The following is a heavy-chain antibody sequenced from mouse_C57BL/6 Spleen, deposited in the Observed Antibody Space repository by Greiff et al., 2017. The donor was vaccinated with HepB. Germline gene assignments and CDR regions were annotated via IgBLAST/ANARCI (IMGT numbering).Heavy chain of an antibody. Sequence: VKLMESGAELVRPGSSVKLSCKASGYTFTSYWMHWVKQRPIQGLEWIGNIDPSDSETHYNQKFKDKATLTVDKSSTTAYMQLSSLTSEDSAVYYCARTAQATYYFDYWGQGTTLTVSS. CDR3: ARTAQATYYFDY. D-gene: IGHD3-2*02. J-gene: IGHJ2*01. CDR2: IDPSDSET. CDR1: GYTFTSYW. V-gene: IGHV1-52*01.